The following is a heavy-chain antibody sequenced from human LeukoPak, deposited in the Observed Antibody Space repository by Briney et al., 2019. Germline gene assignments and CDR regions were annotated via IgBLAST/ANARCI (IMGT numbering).Heavy chain of an antibody. CDR3: VRRGSTHTNDY. J-gene: IGHJ4*02. CDR1: GFTFDDYG. CDR2: INWNGSST. Sequence: PGGSLRLSCAASGFTFDDYGMSWVRQAPGKGLEWVSGINWNGSSTGYADSVKGRFTISRDNAKNSLYLQMNSLRAEDTALYYCVRRGSTHTNDYWGQGTLVTVSS. V-gene: IGHV3-20*04. D-gene: IGHD2-2*01.